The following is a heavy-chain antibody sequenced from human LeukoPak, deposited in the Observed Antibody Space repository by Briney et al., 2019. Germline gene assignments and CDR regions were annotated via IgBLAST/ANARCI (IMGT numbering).Heavy chain of an antibody. Sequence: GASVKVSCKASGYTFTSYYMHWVRQAPGQGLEWMGIINPSGGSTSYAQKFQGRVTMTRDTSTSTVYMELSSLRSEDTAVYYCARDPHCSSTSCPTVDAFDIWGQGTMVTVSS. CDR1: GYTFTSYY. CDR2: INPSGGST. J-gene: IGHJ3*02. V-gene: IGHV1-46*01. D-gene: IGHD2-2*01. CDR3: ARDPHCSSTSCPTVDAFDI.